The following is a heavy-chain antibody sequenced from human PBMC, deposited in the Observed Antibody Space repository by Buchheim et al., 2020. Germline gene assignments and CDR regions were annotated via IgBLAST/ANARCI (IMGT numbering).Heavy chain of an antibody. CDR2: ISSSSTTI. V-gene: IGHV3-48*02. D-gene: IGHD6-19*01. Sequence: EVQLVESGGGLVQPGGSLRLSCAASGFTFGSYGMNWVRQAPGKGLEWVSSISSSSTTIYYADSVKGRFTVSRDNAKNSLYLQMNTLRDEDTAVYYCAKDRIAVAGTLDYWGQGTL. CDR3: AKDRIAVAGTLDY. J-gene: IGHJ4*02. CDR1: GFTFGSYG.